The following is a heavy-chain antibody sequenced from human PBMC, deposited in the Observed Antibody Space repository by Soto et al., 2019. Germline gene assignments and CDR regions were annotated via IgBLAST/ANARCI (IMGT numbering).Heavy chain of an antibody. V-gene: IGHV3-7*01. CDR2: IKQDGSEK. CDR3: ARGGRDAYDWFDP. J-gene: IGHJ5*02. D-gene: IGHD3-16*01. Sequence: EAQLVESGGGLVQPGGSLRVSCAVSGFTFSDYWMSWVRQAPGKGLEWVAKIKQDGSEKDYVDSVKGRFTISRDNANNSLYLHMYSLRVEDTAIYYCARGGRDAYDWFDPWGQGTLVNVSS. CDR1: GFTFSDYW.